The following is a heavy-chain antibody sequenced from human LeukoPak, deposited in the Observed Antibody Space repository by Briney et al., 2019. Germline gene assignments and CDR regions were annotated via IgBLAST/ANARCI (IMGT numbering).Heavy chain of an antibody. V-gene: IGHV1-2*02. CDR2: INPNSGGT. CDR1: GYTFTGYY. J-gene: IGHJ4*02. D-gene: IGHD2-2*01. Sequence: ASVKVSCKASGYTFTGYYMHWVRQAPGQGLEWMGWINPNSGGTNYAQKFQGRVTMTRETSISTAYMELSRLRSDDTAVYYCARGDEYCSSTSCSSPDYWGQGTLVTVSS. CDR3: ARGDEYCSSTSCSSPDY.